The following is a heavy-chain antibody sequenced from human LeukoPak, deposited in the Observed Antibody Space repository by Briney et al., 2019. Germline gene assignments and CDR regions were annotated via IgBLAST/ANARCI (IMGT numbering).Heavy chain of an antibody. CDR1: GGSISSSSYY. CDR3: ARCRRVVVTAIPFYYYYGMDV. Sequence: SETLSLTCTVSGGSISSSSYYWGWIRQPPGKGLEWIGSIYYSGSTYYNPSLKSRVTISVDTSKNQFSLKLSSVTAADTAVYYCARCRRVVVTAIPFYYYYGMDVWGQGTTVTVSS. J-gene: IGHJ6*02. V-gene: IGHV4-39*07. D-gene: IGHD2-21*02. CDR2: IYYSGST.